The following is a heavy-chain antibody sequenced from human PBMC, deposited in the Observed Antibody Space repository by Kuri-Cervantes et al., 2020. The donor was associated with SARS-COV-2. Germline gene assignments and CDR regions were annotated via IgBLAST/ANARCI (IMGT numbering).Heavy chain of an antibody. CDR1: GFTFSNAW. Sequence: GESLKISCAASGFTFSNAWMSWVRQAPGKGLEWVGRIKSKTDGGTTDYAAPVKGRFTISRDDSKNTLYLQMNSLKTEDTAVYYCAREGQLERPGAYYYYYGMDVWGQGTTVTVSS. J-gene: IGHJ6*02. D-gene: IGHD1-1*01. CDR2: IKSKTDGGTT. CDR3: AREGQLERPGAYYYYYGMDV. V-gene: IGHV3-15*01.